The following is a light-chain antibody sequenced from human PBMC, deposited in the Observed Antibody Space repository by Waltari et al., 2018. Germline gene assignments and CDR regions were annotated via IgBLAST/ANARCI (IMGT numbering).Light chain of an antibody. CDR2: GVA. V-gene: IGLV2-14*03. CDR3: TSYTSSSTWV. CDR1: SSDVGASNH. Sequence: QSALTQPASVSGFPGQSITISCTGASSDVGASNHFSWYQQHPGKAPKLMIYGVANRPSGVSNRFSGSKSGNTASLTISGLQAEDEADYYCTSYTSSSTWVFGGGTKLTVL. J-gene: IGLJ3*02.